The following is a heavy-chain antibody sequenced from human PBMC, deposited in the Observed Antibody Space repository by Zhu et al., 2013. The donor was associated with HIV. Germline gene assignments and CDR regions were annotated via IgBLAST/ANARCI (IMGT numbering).Heavy chain of an antibody. J-gene: IGHJ6*02. CDR3: ARGAAVGFCSTVTCTNDMDV. CDR2: INPKSGGT. D-gene: IGHD1-26*01. Sequence: GAEVKKPGSSVKVSCKASKYTFTGYYIQWVRQAPGQGLEWMGWINPKSGGTHYGQNFQGRVTMTRDTSISTAYLEVNSLRSDDTALYFCARGAAVGFCSTVTCTNDMDVWGQGTTVTVSS. V-gene: IGHV1-2*02. CDR1: KYTFTGYY.